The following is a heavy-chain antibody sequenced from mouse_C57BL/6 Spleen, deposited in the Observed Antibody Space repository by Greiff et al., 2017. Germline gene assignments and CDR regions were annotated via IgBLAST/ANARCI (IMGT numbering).Heavy chain of an antibody. CDR3: AREGSLPGYFDV. CDR1: GFTFSDYY. J-gene: IGHJ1*03. V-gene: IGHV5-16*01. Sequence: EVKLMESEGGLVQPGSSMKLSCTASGFTFSDYYMAWVRQVPEKGLEWVANINYDGSSTYYLDSLKSRFIISRDNAKNILYLQMSSLKSEDTATYYCAREGSLPGYFDVWGTGTTVTVSS. CDR2: INYDGSST.